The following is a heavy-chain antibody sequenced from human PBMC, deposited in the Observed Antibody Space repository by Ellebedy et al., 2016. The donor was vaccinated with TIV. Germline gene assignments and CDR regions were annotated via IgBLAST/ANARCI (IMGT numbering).Heavy chain of an antibody. D-gene: IGHD5-18*01. Sequence: ASVKVSCKASGYTFTSYYMHWVRQAPGQGLEWMGIINPSGGSTSYAQKFQGRVTMTRDTSISTAYMELSRLRSDDTAVYYCARVHSYGYSTYYFDYWGQGTLVTVSS. CDR3: ARVHSYGYSTYYFDY. CDR1: GYTFTSYY. V-gene: IGHV1-46*01. J-gene: IGHJ4*02. CDR2: INPSGGST.